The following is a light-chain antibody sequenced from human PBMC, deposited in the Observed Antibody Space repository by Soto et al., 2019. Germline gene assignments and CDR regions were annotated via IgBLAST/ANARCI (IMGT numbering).Light chain of an antibody. CDR1: SGDIGSYNR. Sequence: ALTQPASVSGSPGQSITISCTGTSGDIGSYNRVSWYQQHPGKAPKLIIYEVTDRPSGVSNRFSGSKSGNTASLTISGLQAEDEAEYYCSSYTNINTRAGVFGTGTKVTVL. CDR2: EVT. V-gene: IGLV2-14*01. J-gene: IGLJ1*01. CDR3: SSYTNINTRAGV.